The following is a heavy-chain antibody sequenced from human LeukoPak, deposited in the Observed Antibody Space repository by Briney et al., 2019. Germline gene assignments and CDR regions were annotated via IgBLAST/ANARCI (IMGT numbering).Heavy chain of an antibody. Sequence: PGGSLRLSCAASGFTFSDYSMNWVRQAPGKGLEWVSYISSSSSILYYADSVKGRFTISRDSAKNSLYLEMNSLRDENTAVYYCARDNEDIVVVVAATEAFDIWGQGTMVTVSS. D-gene: IGHD2-15*01. J-gene: IGHJ3*02. CDR1: GFTFSDYS. V-gene: IGHV3-48*02. CDR2: ISSSSSIL. CDR3: ARDNEDIVVVVAATEAFDI.